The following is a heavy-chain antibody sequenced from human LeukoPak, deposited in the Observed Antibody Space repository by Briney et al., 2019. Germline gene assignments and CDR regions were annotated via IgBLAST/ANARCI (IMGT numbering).Heavy chain of an antibody. Sequence: GGSLRLSCAASGFTFSSYSMNWVRQAPGKGLEWVSSISSSSSYIYYADSVKGRFTISRDNAKNSLYLQMNSLRAEDTAVYYCARDRGDGYNVFDYWGQGTLVTVSS. CDR1: GFTFSSYS. J-gene: IGHJ4*02. CDR2: ISSSSSYI. CDR3: ARDRGDGYNVFDY. V-gene: IGHV3-21*01. D-gene: IGHD5-24*01.